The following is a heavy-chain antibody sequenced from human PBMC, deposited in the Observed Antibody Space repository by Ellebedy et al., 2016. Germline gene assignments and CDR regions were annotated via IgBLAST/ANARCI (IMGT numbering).Heavy chain of an antibody. CDR1: GLIFSDFF. D-gene: IGHD1-14*01. CDR3: RPGHYSNA. V-gene: IGHV3-23*01. J-gene: IGHJ4*02. Sequence: GGSLRLXXAASGLIFSDFFMSWVRRAPGKGLERVSTISAGGEITYFADSVRGRFTISRDNSKSTLYLQMDSLRAEDTAVYYCRPGHYSNAWGQGTLVTVSS. CDR2: ISAGGEIT.